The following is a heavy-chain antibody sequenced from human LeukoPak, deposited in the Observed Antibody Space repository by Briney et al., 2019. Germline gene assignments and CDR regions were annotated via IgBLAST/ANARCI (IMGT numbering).Heavy chain of an antibody. CDR3: ARADHPYCSSTSCYGLDI. CDR1: GYTFTSYG. CDR2: ISAYNGNT. Sequence: GASVEVSCKASGYTFTSYGISWVRQAPGQGLEWMGWISAYNGNTNYAQKLQGRVTMTTDTSTSTAYMELRSLRSDDTAVYYCARADHPYCSSTSCYGLDIWGQGTMVTVSS. V-gene: IGHV1-18*01. D-gene: IGHD2-2*01. J-gene: IGHJ3*02.